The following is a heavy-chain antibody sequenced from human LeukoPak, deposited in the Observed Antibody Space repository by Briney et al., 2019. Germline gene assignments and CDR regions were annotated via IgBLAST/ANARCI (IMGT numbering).Heavy chain of an antibody. CDR2: INQSGNT. CDR1: GGSFSGYS. D-gene: IGHD3-3*01. J-gene: IGHJ4*02. Sequence: SETLSLTCAVYGGSFSGYSWSWIRQPPGEGLEWIGEINQSGNTNYNPSLKSRVTISVDTSKNQFSLKLSSVTAADTAVYYCARDSHDFWSGYNPNFDYWGQGTLVTVSS. V-gene: IGHV4-34*01. CDR3: ARDSHDFWSGYNPNFDY.